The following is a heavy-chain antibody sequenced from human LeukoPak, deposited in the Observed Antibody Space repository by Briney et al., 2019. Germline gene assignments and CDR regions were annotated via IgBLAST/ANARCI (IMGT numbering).Heavy chain of an antibody. CDR3: ARENTAMPRGDAFDI. V-gene: IGHV3-7*04. Sequence: GGSLRLSCAASGFTFSSYWMSWVRQAPGKGLEWVANMKQDGSEKYYVDSVKGRFTISRDNAKNSLYLQMNSLRAEDTAVYYCARENTAMPRGDAFDIWGQGTMVTVSS. D-gene: IGHD5-18*01. CDR2: MKQDGSEK. J-gene: IGHJ3*02. CDR1: GFTFSSYW.